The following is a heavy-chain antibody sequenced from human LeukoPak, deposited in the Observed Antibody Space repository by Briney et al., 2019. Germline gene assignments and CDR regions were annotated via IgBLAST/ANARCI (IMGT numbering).Heavy chain of an antibody. CDR2: MNPNRGNT. CDR3: ARETGSSSWYEEDWFDP. CDR1: GYTFTSYD. J-gene: IGHJ5*02. V-gene: IGHV1-8*01. D-gene: IGHD6-13*01. Sequence: ASVKVSCKASGYTFTSYDIKWVRQATGQGLEWMGWMNPNRGNTGYAQKFQGRVTMTRNTSISTAYMELSSLRSEDTAVYYCARETGSSSWYEEDWFDPWGQGTLVTVSS.